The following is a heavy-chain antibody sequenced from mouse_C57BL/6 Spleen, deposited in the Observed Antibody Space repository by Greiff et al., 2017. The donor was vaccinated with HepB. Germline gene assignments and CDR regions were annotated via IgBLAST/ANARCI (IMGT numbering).Heavy chain of an antibody. CDR1: GFTFSDYG. V-gene: IGHV5-17*01. J-gene: IGHJ4*01. D-gene: IGHD2-4*01. CDR3: ANDYGDAMDY. Sequence: EVKLVESGGGLVKPGGSLKLSCAASGFTFSDYGMHWVRQAPEKGLEWVAYISSGSSTIYYADTVKGRFTISRDNAKNTLFLQMTSLRSEDTAMYYCANDYGDAMDYWGQGTSVTVSS. CDR2: ISSGSSTI.